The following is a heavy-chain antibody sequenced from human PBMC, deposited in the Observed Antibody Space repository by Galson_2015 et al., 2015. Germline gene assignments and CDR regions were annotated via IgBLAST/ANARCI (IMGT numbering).Heavy chain of an antibody. D-gene: IGHD1-26*01. CDR1: GYSFSRYW. Sequence: QSGAEVKKPGESLKISCKGSGYSFSRYWIGWVRQMPEKGLEGMGIIYPGDSDARYSPSFQGQVTMSADKSISTAYLQWSSLKASDTAMYYCARLGTGSYSDGAFDIWGQGTMVTVSS. J-gene: IGHJ3*02. CDR3: ARLGTGSYSDGAFDI. V-gene: IGHV5-51*01. CDR2: IYPGDSDA.